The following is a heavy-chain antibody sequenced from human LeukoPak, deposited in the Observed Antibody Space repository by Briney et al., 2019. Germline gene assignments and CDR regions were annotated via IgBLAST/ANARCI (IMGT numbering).Heavy chain of an antibody. V-gene: IGHV1-46*01. D-gene: IGHD2-15*01. CDR2: INPSGGST. CDR1: GYTFINYY. Sequence: ASVKVSCKASGYTFINYYMHWVRQAPGQGLEWMGIINPSGGSTTYAQKFQGRVTMTRDTSTSTVYMELSSLRSEDTAVYYCAGVYCSGGSCYEYYFDYWGQGTLVTVSS. CDR3: AGVYCSGGSCYEYYFDY. J-gene: IGHJ4*02.